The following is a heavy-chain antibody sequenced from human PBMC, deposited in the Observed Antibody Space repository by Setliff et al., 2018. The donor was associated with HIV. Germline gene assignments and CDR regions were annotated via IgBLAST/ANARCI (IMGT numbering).Heavy chain of an antibody. V-gene: IGHV3-64*01. Sequence: GGSLRLSCAASGFTFSSYAMHWVRQAPGKGLEYVSTISSNGDSTYYANSVKGRFTISRDNSKNTLSLQMNSLRVEDTAVYYCAKGASFSGSYFDYWGQGTLVTVSS. CDR3: AKGASFSGSYFDY. CDR1: GFTFSSYA. CDR2: ISSNGDST. D-gene: IGHD5-12*01. J-gene: IGHJ4*02.